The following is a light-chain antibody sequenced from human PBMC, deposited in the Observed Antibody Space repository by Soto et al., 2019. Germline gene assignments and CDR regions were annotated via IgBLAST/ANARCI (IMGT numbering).Light chain of an antibody. J-gene: IGKJ3*01. CDR2: AAF. Sequence: DIQLTQSPSFLSASVGDRVTITCRASQGINSYLACYHQKPGKAPKLLVYAAFTLQSGVPSRFSGSGSGTDFTLTISSLQPEDFATYFCQQFNSYPRTFGPGTKVDIK. V-gene: IGKV1-9*01. CDR1: QGINSY. CDR3: QQFNSYPRT.